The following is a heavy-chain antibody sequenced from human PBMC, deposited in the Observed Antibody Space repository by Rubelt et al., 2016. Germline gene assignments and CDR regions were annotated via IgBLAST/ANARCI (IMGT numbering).Heavy chain of an antibody. Sequence: QVQLQESGPGLVKPSETLSLTCTVSGGAISSHYWNWIRQPPGKGLEWIGYSNYRGTTNCNPSLKSRVTISVDTSKNQFSLKLSSVTAADTAVYYCARQDTKAVPNNWFDPWGQGTLVTVSS. CDR2: SNYRGTT. CDR3: ARQDTKAVPNNWFDP. V-gene: IGHV4-59*08. J-gene: IGHJ5*02. CDR1: GGAISSHY. D-gene: IGHD5-18*01.